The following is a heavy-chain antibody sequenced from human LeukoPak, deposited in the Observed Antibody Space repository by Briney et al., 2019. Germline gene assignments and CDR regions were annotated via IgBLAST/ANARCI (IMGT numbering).Heavy chain of an antibody. CDR2: IYYSGST. Sequence: SETLSLTCTVSGGSISSSSYYWGWIRQPPGKGLEWIGSIYYSGSTYYNPSLKSRLTISVDTSKNQFSLKLSSVTAADTAVYYCARPAANYYDSSDYWGQGTLVTVSS. V-gene: IGHV4-39*01. CDR3: ARPAANYYDSSDY. CDR1: GGSISSSSYY. D-gene: IGHD3-22*01. J-gene: IGHJ4*02.